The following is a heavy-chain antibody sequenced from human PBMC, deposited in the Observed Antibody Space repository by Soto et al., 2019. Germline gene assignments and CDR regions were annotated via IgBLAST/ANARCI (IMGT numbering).Heavy chain of an antibody. CDR3: ARDKGSGNYYGMDV. CDR1: GFTVSSNY. J-gene: IGHJ6*02. V-gene: IGHV3-53*01. Sequence: EVQLVESGGGLIQPGGSLRLSCAASGFTVSSNYMSWVRQAPGKGLEWVSVIYSGGSTYYADSVKGRFTISRDNSKNTLYLLMNSLRAEDTAVYYCARDKGSGNYYGMDVWGQGTTVTVSS. D-gene: IGHD3-10*01. CDR2: IYSGGST.